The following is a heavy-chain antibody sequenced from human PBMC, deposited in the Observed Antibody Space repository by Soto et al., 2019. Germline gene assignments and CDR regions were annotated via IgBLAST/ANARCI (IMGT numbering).Heavy chain of an antibody. Sequence: QVQLQESGPGLVKPSQTLSLTCTVSGPSISSGGYYWSWIRKRPGKGLEWLGYIYHSGTSYYIPYLQSRLTMSIDAAKNQVSLTLRSVTAADTAVYFCANFGQPSRPRMGSLDFWGQGILVTVSS. D-gene: IGHD3-10*01. CDR2: IYHSGTS. CDR3: ANFGQPSRPRMGSLDF. V-gene: IGHV4-31*03. J-gene: IGHJ4*02. CDR1: GPSISSGGYY.